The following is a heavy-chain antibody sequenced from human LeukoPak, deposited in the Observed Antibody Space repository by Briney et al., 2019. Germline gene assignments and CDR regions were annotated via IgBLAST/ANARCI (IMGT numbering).Heavy chain of an antibody. V-gene: IGHV4/OR15-8*02. Sequence: SETLSLTCGVSGGSISGNNWWSWVGQPPGQGLEWSGEIYLAGQTNFNPSLNGRVTMSLDKSSNKLYLHLTSVTAADTATYFCSRESGPFCPFGYWGQGTLVTVSS. CDR2: IYLAGQT. CDR3: SRESGPFCPFGY. J-gene: IGHJ4*02. D-gene: IGHD1-26*01. CDR1: GGSISGNNW.